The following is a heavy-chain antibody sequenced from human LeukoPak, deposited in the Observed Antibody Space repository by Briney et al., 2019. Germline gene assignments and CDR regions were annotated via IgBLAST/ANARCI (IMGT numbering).Heavy chain of an antibody. CDR1: GFTFSIFT. CDR3: AKDGLCPSVCPTKIDVAGYVDS. D-gene: IGHD6-19*01. V-gene: IGHV3-23*01. J-gene: IGHJ4*02. CDR2: INHNGGTT. Sequence: GGSLRLSCAASGFTFSIFTMNWVRQAPGKGLEWVSIINHNGGTTYYTDSVKGRFTISRDNSNNTVYLQMNSLRAEDTAIYYCAKDGLCPSVCPTKIDVAGYVDSWGQGTLVTVPS.